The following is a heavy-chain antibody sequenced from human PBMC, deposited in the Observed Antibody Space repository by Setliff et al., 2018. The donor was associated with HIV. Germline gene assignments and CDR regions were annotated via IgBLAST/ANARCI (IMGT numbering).Heavy chain of an antibody. CDR3: TSQGQNTFKT. CDR1: GFNVSPYT. Sequence: GGSLRLSCAASGFNVSPYTLTWVRQVPGKGLEWVSSISANSIHVYYAESLKGRFTISRDNARNPLYLQMNSLRVEDTAMYYCTSQGQNTFKTWGQGTMVTVSS. V-gene: IGHV3-21*06. CDR2: ISANSIHV. J-gene: IGHJ3*01.